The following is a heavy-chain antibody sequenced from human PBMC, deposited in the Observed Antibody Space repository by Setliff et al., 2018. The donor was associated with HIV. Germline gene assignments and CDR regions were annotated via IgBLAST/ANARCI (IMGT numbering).Heavy chain of an antibody. J-gene: IGHJ6*03. CDR3: ARDRYTWNYGKNYMDV. CDR1: GGSFSGYY. Sequence: SETLSLTCTVYGGSFSGYYWSWIRQPPGKGLEWIGEINHSGSTNYNPSLKSRVTISVDTSKNQFSLKLSSVTAADTAVYYCARDRYTWNYGKNYMDVWGKGTTVTVSS. CDR2: INHSGST. V-gene: IGHV4-34*01. D-gene: IGHD1-7*01.